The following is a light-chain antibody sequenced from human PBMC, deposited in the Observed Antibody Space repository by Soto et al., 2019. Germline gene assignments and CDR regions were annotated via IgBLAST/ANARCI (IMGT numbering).Light chain of an antibody. J-gene: IGLJ1*01. Sequence: QCFLTLPASVSGSPGQSFAISCTGTSSDVGAYNYVSWYQQRPGKAPKLLLSEVSNRPSGVSDRFSGSKSGNTASLTISGLQAEDEADYYCSSLTTSFTSVFGTGTKVTVL. CDR2: EVS. CDR3: SSLTTSFTSV. V-gene: IGLV2-14*01. CDR1: SSDVGAYNY.